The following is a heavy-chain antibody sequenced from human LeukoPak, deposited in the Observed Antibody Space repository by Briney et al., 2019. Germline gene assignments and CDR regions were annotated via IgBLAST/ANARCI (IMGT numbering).Heavy chain of an antibody. CDR2: ISSSSSYI. CDR1: GFTFSSYG. Sequence: GGSLRLSRAASGFTFSSYGMNWVRQAPGKGLEWVSSISSSSSYIYYADSVKGRFTISRDNAKNSLYLQMNSLRAEDTAVYYCARESIGYCSSTSCYNDYWGQGTLVTVSS. J-gene: IGHJ4*02. CDR3: ARESIGYCSSTSCYNDY. D-gene: IGHD2-2*02. V-gene: IGHV3-21*01.